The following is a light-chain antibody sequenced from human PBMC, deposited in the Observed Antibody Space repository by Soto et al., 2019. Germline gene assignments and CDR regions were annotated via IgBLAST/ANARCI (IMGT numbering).Light chain of an antibody. J-gene: IGKJ5*01. V-gene: IGKV3-15*01. CDR3: QQYVISVA. Sequence: EIVMTQSPATLSVSPGDTATLSCRASQGVTTNLACFQQKPGQAPRLLIYGASTRATGLPARFSGSGSGTDFTLTISRLEPQDSAIYYCQQYVISVAFGQGTRLEIK. CDR2: GAS. CDR1: QGVTTN.